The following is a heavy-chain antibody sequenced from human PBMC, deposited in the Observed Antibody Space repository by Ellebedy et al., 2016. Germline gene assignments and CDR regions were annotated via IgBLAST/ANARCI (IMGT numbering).Heavy chain of an antibody. CDR2: IIPIFGTA. J-gene: IGHJ6*02. V-gene: IGHV1-69*13. CDR3: ARDRAGTTTFMDV. CDR1: GGTFSSYA. D-gene: IGHD1-1*01. Sequence: SVKVSXXASGGTFSSYAISWVRQAPGQGLEWMGGIIPIFGTANYAQKFQGRVTITADESTSTAYMELSSLRSEDTAVYYCARDRAGTTTFMDVWGQGTTVTVSS.